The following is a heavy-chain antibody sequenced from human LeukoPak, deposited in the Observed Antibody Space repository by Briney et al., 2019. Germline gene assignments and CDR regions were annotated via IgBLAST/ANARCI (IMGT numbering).Heavy chain of an antibody. V-gene: IGHV3-7*01. J-gene: IGHJ4*02. CDR1: GFTFSSYW. Sequence: PGGSLRLSCAASGFTFSSYWMTWVRQAPGKGLEWVASVKQDGSDKYYVDSVKGRFTISRDNSKNTLYLQMNSLRAEDTAVYYCARDYPYDSSGYPGYYFDYWGQGTLVTVSS. CDR2: VKQDGSDK. CDR3: ARDYPYDSSGYPGYYFDY. D-gene: IGHD3-22*01.